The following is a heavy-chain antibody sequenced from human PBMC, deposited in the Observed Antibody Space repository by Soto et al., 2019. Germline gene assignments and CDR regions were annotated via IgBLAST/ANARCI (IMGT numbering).Heavy chain of an antibody. CDR3: AKREARTGSYFD. J-gene: IGHJ4*02. D-gene: IGHD1-26*01. CDR1: GFTIINYA. CDR2: FTSPGVT. Sequence: EVQLLESGGGLVQPGGSLRLSCEASGFTIINYAMTWLRQAPGQGLVWVSTFTSPGVTYYADSVKGRFTISRDTSKNTLFLQMNSLRAEDTAVYYCAKREARTGSYFDWGQGTLVTVSP. V-gene: IGHV3-23*01.